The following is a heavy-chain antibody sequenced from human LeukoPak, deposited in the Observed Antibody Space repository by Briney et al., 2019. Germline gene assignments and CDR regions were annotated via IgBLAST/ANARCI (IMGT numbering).Heavy chain of an antibody. V-gene: IGHV3-74*01. CDR2: IKADGTTT. Sequence: GSLTFPCAASGFGFSNFWMHWARPAPGKGLVWVSRIKADGTTTVYADSVKGRFTISRDNLKNTLYLQMKGLRAEDTAVYFCAREADPSLYASSSPDYWGQGTPVTVSS. CDR3: AREADPSLYASSSPDY. J-gene: IGHJ4*01. D-gene: IGHD6-6*01. CDR1: GFGFSNFW.